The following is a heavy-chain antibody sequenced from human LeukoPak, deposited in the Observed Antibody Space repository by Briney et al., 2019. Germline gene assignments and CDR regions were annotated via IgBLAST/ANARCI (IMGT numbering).Heavy chain of an antibody. D-gene: IGHD1-7*01. V-gene: IGHV3-23*01. CDR1: GFTFSNYA. Sequence: GGSLRLSCGATGFTFSNYAMNWVRQDPGKGLEWVSGISGGGAYTYYADSVKGRFTISRDNSKTTLYLQMNSLRAEDTAVYYCAKGIGYDWNYDYFDCWGQGTPVTVSS. CDR3: AKGIGYDWNYDYFDC. CDR2: ISGGGAYT. J-gene: IGHJ4*02.